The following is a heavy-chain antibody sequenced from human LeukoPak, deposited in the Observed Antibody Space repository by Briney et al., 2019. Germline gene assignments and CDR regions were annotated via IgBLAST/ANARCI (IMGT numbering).Heavy chain of an antibody. D-gene: IGHD6-19*01. V-gene: IGHV4-34*01. J-gene: IGHJ4*02. CDR1: GGSFSGYY. CDR3: ARARVAGPIDY. CDR2: INHSGST. Sequence: PSETLSLTCAVYGGSFSGYYWSWIRQPPGKGLEWIGEINHSGSTNCNPSLKSRVTISVDTSKNQFSLKLSSVTAADTAVYYCARARVAGPIDYWGQGTLVTVSS.